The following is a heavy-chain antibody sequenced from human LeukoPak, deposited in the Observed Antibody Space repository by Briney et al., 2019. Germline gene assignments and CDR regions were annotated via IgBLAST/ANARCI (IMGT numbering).Heavy chain of an antibody. V-gene: IGHV3-74*03. Sequence: GGSLRLSCAASGFTFSNYWMHWVRQAPGKGLVWVSRVNTDGSGTKYADSVKGRFTISRDNSKNTLYLQMNSLRPEDTAVYYCAKGDPYGSGSYPVDYWGQGTLVTVSS. CDR1: GFTFSNYW. CDR2: VNTDGSGT. D-gene: IGHD3-10*01. CDR3: AKGDPYGSGSYPVDY. J-gene: IGHJ4*02.